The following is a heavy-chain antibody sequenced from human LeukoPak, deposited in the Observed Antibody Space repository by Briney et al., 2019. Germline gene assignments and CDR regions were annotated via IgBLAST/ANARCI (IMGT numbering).Heavy chain of an antibody. D-gene: IGHD2-2*02. CDR1: GGSISSGTYY. J-gene: IGHJ5*02. CDR3: ARDSPDCGSTTCYKDWFDP. CDR2: VYYSGST. V-gene: IGHV4-39*07. Sequence: PSETLSLICTVSGGSISSGTYYWGWIRQPPGKGLQWIGSVYYSGSTYYNPSLQSRVTISVDTSKNHFSLKLSSVTAADTAVYYCARDSPDCGSTTCYKDWFDPWGQGTLVTVSS.